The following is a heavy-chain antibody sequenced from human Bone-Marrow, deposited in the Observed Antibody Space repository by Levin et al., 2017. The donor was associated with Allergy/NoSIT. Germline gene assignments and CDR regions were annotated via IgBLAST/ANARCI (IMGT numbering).Heavy chain of an antibody. J-gene: IGHJ4*02. CDR1: GFTFSNFG. CDR3: ARDARVRQEVAAFDY. D-gene: IGHD6-19*01. Sequence: PGGSLRLSCATSGFTFSNFGIHWVRQAPGKGLGWVAVIWYDGSEKYYADSVKGRFTISRDNSKNMVYLQMNSLRAEDTALYYCARDARVRQEVAAFDYWGQGTLVTVSS. V-gene: IGHV3-33*01. CDR2: IWYDGSEK.